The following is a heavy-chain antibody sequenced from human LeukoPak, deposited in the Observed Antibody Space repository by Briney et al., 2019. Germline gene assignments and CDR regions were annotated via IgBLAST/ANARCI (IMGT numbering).Heavy chain of an antibody. CDR2: IFYSGSP. D-gene: IGHD4-23*01. Sequence: SETLSLTCTVSGGSISSYYWSWIRQPPGKGLEWIGNIFYSGSPNYNPSLKSRVTTPFDTSKNQFSLKLSFVTAADTAVYYCARLTYGGNSLYFDYWGQGTLVTVSS. CDR3: ARLTYGGNSLYFDY. CDR1: GGSISSYY. V-gene: IGHV4-59*08. J-gene: IGHJ4*02.